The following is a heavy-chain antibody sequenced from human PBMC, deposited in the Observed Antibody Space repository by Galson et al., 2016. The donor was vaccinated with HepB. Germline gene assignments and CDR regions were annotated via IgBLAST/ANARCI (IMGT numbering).Heavy chain of an antibody. J-gene: IGHJ6*02. V-gene: IGHV3-33*01. Sequence: SLRLSCAASGFIFSSYGMHWVRQSPSKGLESVAFICFDGSKKHYADSVQGRVSISRDNANNSLSLQMNSLRAENTAFYYCARPYTYYFGSGSYFDVLHYGMDVWGQGTTVTVSS. CDR3: ARPYTYYFGSGSYFDVLHYGMDV. CDR1: GFIFSSYG. D-gene: IGHD3-10*01. CDR2: ICFDGSKK.